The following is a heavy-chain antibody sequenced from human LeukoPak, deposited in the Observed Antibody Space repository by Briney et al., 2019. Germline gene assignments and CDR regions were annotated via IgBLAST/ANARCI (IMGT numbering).Heavy chain of an antibody. J-gene: IGHJ6*04. Sequence: GRSLRLSCAASGFTFSSYWMHWVRQAPGKGLVWVSRINSDGSSTSYADSVKGRFTISRDNAKNTLYLQMNSLRAEDTAVYYCARGGASVAGTSLYYYYGMDVWGKGTTVTVSS. D-gene: IGHD6-19*01. CDR3: ARGGASVAGTSLYYYYGMDV. CDR1: GFTFSSYW. CDR2: INSDGSST. V-gene: IGHV3-74*01.